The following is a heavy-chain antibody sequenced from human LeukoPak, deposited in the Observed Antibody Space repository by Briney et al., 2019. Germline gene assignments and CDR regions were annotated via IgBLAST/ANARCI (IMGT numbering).Heavy chain of an antibody. J-gene: IGHJ6*02. CDR3: ARAVPTKYYDINTRIYYYGMDV. CDR2: MNPNSGNT. CDR1: GYTFTSYD. D-gene: IGHD3-9*01. V-gene: IGHV1-8*01. Sequence: ASVKVSCKAAGYTFTSYDINWVRQATGQGLEWMGWMNPNSGNTGYAQKFQGRVTMTRNTSISTAYMELSSLRSEDTAVYYCARAVPTKYYDINTRIYYYGMDVWGRGTTVTVSS.